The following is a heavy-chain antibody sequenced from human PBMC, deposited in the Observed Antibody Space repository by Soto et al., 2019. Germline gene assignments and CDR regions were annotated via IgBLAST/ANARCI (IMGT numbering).Heavy chain of an antibody. CDR3: AERITIFGVVIPMDV. D-gene: IGHD3-3*01. CDR2: ISGSGGST. J-gene: IGHJ6*04. Sequence: PGGSLSLSCAASGFTFSSYAMSWVRQAPGKGLEWVSAISGSGGSTYYADSVKGRFTISRDNSKNTLYLQMNSLRAEDTAVYYCAERITIFGVVIPMDVWGKGTTVTVSS. V-gene: IGHV3-23*01. CDR1: GFTFSSYA.